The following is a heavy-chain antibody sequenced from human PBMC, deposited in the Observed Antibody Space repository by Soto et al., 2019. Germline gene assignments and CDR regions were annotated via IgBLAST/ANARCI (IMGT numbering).Heavy chain of an antibody. Sequence: ASVKVSCKASGYRFTSTYMHWVRQAPGQGLEWMGVIDPNGGRRIYSEKFQGRVTLSRDTSTATDYMQLSSLRSEDTAMYCCARDRAEMATLPYVWGQGTTVTVSS. CDR1: GYRFTSTY. CDR2: IDPNGGRR. D-gene: IGHD5-12*01. J-gene: IGHJ6*02. V-gene: IGHV1-46*01. CDR3: ARDRAEMATLPYV.